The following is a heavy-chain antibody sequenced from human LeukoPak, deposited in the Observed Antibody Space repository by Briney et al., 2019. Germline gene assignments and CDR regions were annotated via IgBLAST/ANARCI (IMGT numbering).Heavy chain of an antibody. CDR2: MNPNSGNT. CDR3: ARGFMGITTYYFDY. D-gene: IGHD3-3*01. CDR1: GYTFTSYD. V-gene: IGHV1-8*01. Sequence: GASVKVSCKASGYTFTSYDINWERQATGQGLEWMGWMNPNSGNTGYAQKFQGRVTMTRYTSISTAYMELSSLRSEDTAVYYCARGFMGITTYYFDYWGQGTLVTVSS. J-gene: IGHJ4*02.